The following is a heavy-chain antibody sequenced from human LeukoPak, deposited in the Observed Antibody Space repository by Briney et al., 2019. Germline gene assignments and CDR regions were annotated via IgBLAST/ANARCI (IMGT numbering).Heavy chain of an antibody. CDR1: GGSFSGYY. D-gene: IGHD5-24*01. Sequence: SETLSLTCAVYGGSFSGYYWSWIRQPPGKGLEWIGEINHSGSTNYNPSLKSRVTISVDTSKNQFSLKLSSVTAADTAVYYCARCTQPWLQYNWFDPWGQGTLVTVSS. CDR3: ARCTQPWLQYNWFDP. V-gene: IGHV4-34*01. J-gene: IGHJ5*02. CDR2: INHSGST.